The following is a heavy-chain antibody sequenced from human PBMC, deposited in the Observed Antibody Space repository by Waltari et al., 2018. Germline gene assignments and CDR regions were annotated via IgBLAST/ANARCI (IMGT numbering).Heavy chain of an antibody. CDR3: ARLITMVRGVIYDDY. J-gene: IGHJ4*02. V-gene: IGHV3-30*01. Sequence: QVQLVESGGGVVQPGRSLRLSCAASGFTFSSYAMHWVRQAPGKGLEWVAVISYDGSNKYYADAVKGRFTIARDKSKNTLYLQMNSLRAEDTAVYYCARLITMVRGVIYDDYWGQGTLVTVSS. D-gene: IGHD3-10*01. CDR2: ISYDGSNK. CDR1: GFTFSSYA.